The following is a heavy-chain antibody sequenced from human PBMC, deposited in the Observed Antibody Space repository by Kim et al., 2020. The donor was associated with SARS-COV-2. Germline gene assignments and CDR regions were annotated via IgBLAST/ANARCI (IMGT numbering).Heavy chain of an antibody. D-gene: IGHD2-15*01. CDR1: GGSFSGYY. CDR2: INHSGST. J-gene: IGHJ1*01. V-gene: IGHV4-34*01. CDR3: ARGLGYCSGGSCYSGVYFQH. Sequence: SETLSLTCAVYGGSFSGYYWSWIRQPPGKGLEWIGEINHSGSTNYNPSLKSRVTISVDTSKNQFSLKLSSVTAADTAVYYCARGLGYCSGGSCYSGVYFQHWGQGTLVTVSS.